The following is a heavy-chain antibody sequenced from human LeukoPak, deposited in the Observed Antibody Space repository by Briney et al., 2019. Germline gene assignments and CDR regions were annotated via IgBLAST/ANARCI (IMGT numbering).Heavy chain of an antibody. J-gene: IGHJ4*02. CDR3: TSDFYDSSGLQY. D-gene: IGHD3-22*01. CDR1: GFSFSNAW. Sequence: GGSLRLSCAASGFSFSNAWMNWVRQAPGKGLEWVGRIKSKSDGGTIDYAAPVKGRFTISRDDSKNTVFLQMNSQETEDTAVYYCTSDFYDSSGLQYWGQGTLVTVSS. CDR2: IKSKSDGGTI. V-gene: IGHV3-15*07.